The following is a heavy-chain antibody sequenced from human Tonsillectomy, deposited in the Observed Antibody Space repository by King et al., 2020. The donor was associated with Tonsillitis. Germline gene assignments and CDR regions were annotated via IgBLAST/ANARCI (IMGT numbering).Heavy chain of an antibody. D-gene: IGHD3-10*01. V-gene: IGHV3-23*01. CDR1: GFTFSSYA. Sequence: VQLLESGGGLVQPGGSLRVSCAASGFTFSSYAMSWVRQAPGKGLEWVSLISGGGSTYYADSVKGRFTISRDNSKNTLYLQMNSLRVEDTAVYYCAKDPTYYKTTYYFDYWGQGTLVTVSS. J-gene: IGHJ4*02. CDR2: ISGGGST. CDR3: AKDPTYYKTTYYFDY.